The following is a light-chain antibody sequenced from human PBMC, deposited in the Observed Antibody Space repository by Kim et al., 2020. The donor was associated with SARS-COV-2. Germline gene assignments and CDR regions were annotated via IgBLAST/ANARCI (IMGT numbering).Light chain of an antibody. CDR1: SSDVGGYNY. J-gene: IGLJ1*01. V-gene: IGLV2-14*03. CDR2: DVF. CDR3: TSYRGSGYV. Sequence: QSALTQPASVSGSPGQSITISCTGTSSDVGGYNYVSWYQQYPGKAPKLMIYDVFKRPSGVSNRFSGSKSGNTASLTISGLQDEDEADYYCTSYRGSGYVFGTGTKVTVL.